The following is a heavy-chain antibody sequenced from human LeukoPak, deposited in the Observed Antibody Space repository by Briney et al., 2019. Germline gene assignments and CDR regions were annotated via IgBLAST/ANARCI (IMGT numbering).Heavy chain of an antibody. CDR2: INHSGST. CDR1: GGSFSGYY. D-gene: IGHD3-16*02. Sequence: PSETLSLTCAVYGGSFSGYYWSWIRQPPGKGLEWIGEINHSGSTNYNPSLKSRVTISVDTSKNQFSLKLSSVTAADTAVYYCARGYDYVWGSYRHTNDYWGQGTLVTVSS. J-gene: IGHJ4*02. V-gene: IGHV4-34*01. CDR3: ARGYDYVWGSYRHTNDY.